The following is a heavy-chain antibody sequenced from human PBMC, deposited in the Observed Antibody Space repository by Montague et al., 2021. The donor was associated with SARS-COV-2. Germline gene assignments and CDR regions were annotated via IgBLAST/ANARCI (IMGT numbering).Heavy chain of an antibody. D-gene: IGHD1-14*01. J-gene: IGHJ3*02. CDR1: GASVSGSD. CDR2: FYSVGST. CDR3: ARETMTGDAFDI. V-gene: IGHV4-59*02. Sequence: SETLSLTCTVSGASVSGSDWGWIRQSPGKGLEWIGYFYSVGSTDYNPSLKSRVTISRDTSKNQFSLKVRSVTAADTAVYYRARETMTGDAFDIWGQGTMVTVSS.